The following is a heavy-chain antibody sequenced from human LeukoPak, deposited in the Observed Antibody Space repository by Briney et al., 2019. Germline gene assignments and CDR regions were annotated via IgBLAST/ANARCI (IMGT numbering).Heavy chain of an antibody. CDR3: ARSPAYSSGWYSLHYYYYYMDV. CDR1: GDSISRGSYY. Sequence: SQTLSLTCTVSGDSISRGSYYWNWIRQPAGKGLEWIGRIYTSGSTNYNPSLKSRVTMSVDTSKNQFSLKLSSVTSADTAVYYCARSPAYSSGWYSLHYYYYYMDVWGKGTTVTISS. CDR2: IYTSGST. D-gene: IGHD6-19*01. V-gene: IGHV4-61*02. J-gene: IGHJ6*03.